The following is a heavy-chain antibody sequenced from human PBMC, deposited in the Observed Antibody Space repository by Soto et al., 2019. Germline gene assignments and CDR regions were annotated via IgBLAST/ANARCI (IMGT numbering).Heavy chain of an antibody. V-gene: IGHV3-33*01. D-gene: IGHD3-16*01. CDR3: ARDGLKGGPYYGMDV. J-gene: IGHJ6*02. CDR1: GFTFSSYG. Sequence: QVQLVESGGGVVQPGRSLRLSCAASGFTFSSYGMHWVRQAPGKGLEWVAVIWYDGSNKYYADSVKGRFTISRDNSKNPLYLQMNSLRAEDTAVYYCARDGLKGGPYYGMDVWGQGTTVTVSS. CDR2: IWYDGSNK.